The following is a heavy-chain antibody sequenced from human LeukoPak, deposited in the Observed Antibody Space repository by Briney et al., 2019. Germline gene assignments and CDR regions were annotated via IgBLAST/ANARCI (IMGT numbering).Heavy chain of an antibody. CDR1: GYTFTGYG. Sequence: ASVKVSCKASGYTFTGYGISWVRQAPGQGLEWMGWISAYNGNTNYAQKLQGRVTMTTDTSTSTAYMELRSLRSDDTAVYYCARAVTVGITYYYYYMDVWGKGTTVTVSS. CDR3: ARAVTVGITYYYYYMDV. J-gene: IGHJ6*03. D-gene: IGHD3-22*01. V-gene: IGHV1-18*01. CDR2: ISAYNGNT.